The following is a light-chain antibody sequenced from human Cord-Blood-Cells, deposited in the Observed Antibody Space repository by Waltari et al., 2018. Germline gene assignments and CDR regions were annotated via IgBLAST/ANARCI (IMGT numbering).Light chain of an antibody. CDR1: QSVSSSY. CDR2: GDS. J-gene: IGKJ1*01. CDR3: QQYGSSPPT. Sequence: EIVLTQSPGTLSLSPGVRATISCRASQSVSSSYLAWYQQKPGQAPRLLTYGDSSRATGIPDRFSGSGSGTDFTLTISRLEPEDFAVYYCQQYGSSPPTFGQGTKVEIK. V-gene: IGKV3-20*01.